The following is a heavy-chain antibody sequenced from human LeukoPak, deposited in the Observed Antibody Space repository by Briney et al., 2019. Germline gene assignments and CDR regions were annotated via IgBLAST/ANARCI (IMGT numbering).Heavy chain of an antibody. CDR2: ISGDGGST. J-gene: IGHJ3*02. CDR3: AKESMIVVVNTLGAFDI. CDR1: GFTFDDYA. V-gene: IGHV3-43*02. D-gene: IGHD3-22*01. Sequence: PGGSLRPSCAASGFTFDDYAMHWVRQAPGKGLEWVSLISGDGGSTYYAYSVKGRFTISIDNNKNSLYLQMNSLRTEDTALYYCAKESMIVVVNTLGAFDIWGQGTMVTVSS.